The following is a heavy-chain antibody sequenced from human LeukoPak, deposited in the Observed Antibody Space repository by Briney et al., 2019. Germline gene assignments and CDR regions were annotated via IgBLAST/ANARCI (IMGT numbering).Heavy chain of an antibody. J-gene: IGHJ6*02. CDR2: ISSSDSTI. D-gene: IGHD1-7*01. Sequence: GGSLRLSCAASGFTFSDYYMSWIRQAPGKGLEWVSYISSSDSTIYYADSVKGRFTISRDNAKNSLYLQMNSLRAEDTAVYYCARDEVGLELTYGMDVWGQGTTVTVSS. CDR3: ARDEVGLELTYGMDV. V-gene: IGHV3-11*01. CDR1: GFTFSDYY.